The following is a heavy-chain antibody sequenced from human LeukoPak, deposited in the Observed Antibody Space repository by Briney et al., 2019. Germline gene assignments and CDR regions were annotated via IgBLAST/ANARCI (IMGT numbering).Heavy chain of an antibody. V-gene: IGHV3-48*04. J-gene: IGHJ4*02. CDR1: GFTFSDYS. Sequence: GGSLRLSCAASGFTFSDYSMNWVRQAPGKGLEWVSYISSGSSTIYYADSVKGRFTISRDNAKSSLYLQMHSLRAEDTAVHYCARDRGEWELLPLDYWGQGTLVTVSS. CDR2: ISSGSSTI. CDR3: ARDRGEWELLPLDY. D-gene: IGHD1-26*01.